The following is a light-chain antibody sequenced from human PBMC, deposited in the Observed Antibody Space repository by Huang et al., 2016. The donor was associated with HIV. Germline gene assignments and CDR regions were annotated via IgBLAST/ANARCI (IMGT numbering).Light chain of an antibody. CDR1: QGISNS. CDR2: AAS. V-gene: IGKV1-NL1*01. CDR3: QQYYTTPWT. Sequence: DIQMTQSPSSLSASVGDKVTITCRASQGISNSFAWFQQKPGKAPKLLLYAASRVESGVPSRFSGRGAGADYTRTINSLQPEDFATYYCQQYYTTPWTFGQGTKVEIK. J-gene: IGKJ1*01.